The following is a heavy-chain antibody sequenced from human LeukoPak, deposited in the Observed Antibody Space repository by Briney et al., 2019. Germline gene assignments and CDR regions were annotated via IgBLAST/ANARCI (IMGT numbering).Heavy chain of an antibody. D-gene: IGHD2-2*01. CDR2: TYYRSKWYN. CDR3: ARDSCSSTSCRRDDAFDI. J-gene: IGHJ3*02. Sequence: LSQTLSLTCAISGDSVSSNSAAWDWIRQSPSRGLDWLGRTYYRSKWYNDYAVSVKSRITINPDTFKNQFSLQLNTVTPEDTAVYYCARDSCSSTSCRRDDAFDIWGQGTMVTVSS. CDR1: GDSVSSNSAA. V-gene: IGHV6-1*01.